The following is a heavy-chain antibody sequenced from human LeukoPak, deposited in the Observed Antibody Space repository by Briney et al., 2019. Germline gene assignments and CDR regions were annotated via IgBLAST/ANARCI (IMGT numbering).Heavy chain of an antibody. CDR3: ARNVLRYFDWYLNWFDP. V-gene: IGHV3-53*01. CDR1: GFTVSSNY. D-gene: IGHD3-9*01. CDR2: IYSGGST. Sequence: PGGSLRLSCAASGFTVSSNYMSWVRQAPGKGLEWVSVIYSGGSTYYADSVKGRFTISRDNSKNTLYLQMNSLRAEDTAVYYCARNVLRYFDWYLNWFDPWGQGTLVTVSS. J-gene: IGHJ5*02.